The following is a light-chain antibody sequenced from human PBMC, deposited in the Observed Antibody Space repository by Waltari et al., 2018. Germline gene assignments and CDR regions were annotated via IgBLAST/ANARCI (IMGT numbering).Light chain of an antibody. V-gene: IGLV1-44*01. CDR2: RNN. CDR1: TSNIGANT. Sequence: QSVLTQPPSASGTPGQRVTIACSGGTSNIGANTVNWYQQLPGTAPKLHNCRNNQGPAGVAGRFAGSKSGASASLAISGLQSEDEADYYCATWDDTLNVWMFGGGTKLTVL. J-gene: IGLJ3*02. CDR3: ATWDDTLNVWM.